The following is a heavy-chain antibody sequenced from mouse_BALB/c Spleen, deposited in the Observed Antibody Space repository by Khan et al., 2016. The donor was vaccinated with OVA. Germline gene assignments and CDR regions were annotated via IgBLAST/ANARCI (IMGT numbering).Heavy chain of an antibody. CDR3: ARVYGGDFDY. CDR1: GYSITSDYA. V-gene: IGHV3-2*02. Sequence: EVQLQESGPGLVKPSQSLSLTCTVTGYSITSDYAWNWIRQFPGNKLEWMGYISYSGNTNYNPSLKSRISITRDTSKNPFFLQLNAVITEDTATYYCARVYGGDFDYWGQGTTLTVSS. CDR2: ISYSGNT. J-gene: IGHJ2*01. D-gene: IGHD2-10*02.